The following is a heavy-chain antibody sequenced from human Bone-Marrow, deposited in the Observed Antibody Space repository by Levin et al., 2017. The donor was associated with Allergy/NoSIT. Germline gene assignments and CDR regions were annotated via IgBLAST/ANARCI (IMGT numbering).Heavy chain of an antibody. CDR3: ARDRSAGGMDV. Sequence: SQTLSLTCTVSGGSISSYYWSWIRQPPGKGLEWIGHIYHSGSTDYNPSLMSRLIISVDTSKNQFYLKLKSVTAADTALYYCARDRSAGGMDVWGHGTTVIVSS. CDR1: GGSISSYY. V-gene: IGHV4-59*01. J-gene: IGHJ6*02. CDR2: IYHSGST.